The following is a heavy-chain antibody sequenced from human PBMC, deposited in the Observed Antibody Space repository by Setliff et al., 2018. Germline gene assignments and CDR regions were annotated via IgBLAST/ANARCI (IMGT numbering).Heavy chain of an antibody. Sequence: NPSETLSLTCTVSGGSISSSYWSWIRQPPGKGLEWIGYFYHSGSMNYNPSLKGRVTMSVDTSNNQLSLKLTSVSAADTALYYCARSPSSGAYWNPRPFYSDYWARGTLVTVSS. D-gene: IGHD1-26*01. CDR3: ARSPSSGAYWNPRPFYSDY. CDR2: FYHSGSM. V-gene: IGHV4-4*09. CDR1: GGSISSSY. J-gene: IGHJ4*02.